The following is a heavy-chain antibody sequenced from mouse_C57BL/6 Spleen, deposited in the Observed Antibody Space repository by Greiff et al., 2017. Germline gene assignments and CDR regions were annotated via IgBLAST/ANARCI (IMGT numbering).Heavy chain of an antibody. CDR2: ISSGSSTI. CDR3: ARDGSSYDYYAMDY. CDR1: GFTFSDYG. J-gene: IGHJ4*01. D-gene: IGHD1-1*01. Sequence: EVQLVESGGGLVKPGGSLKLSCAASGFTFSDYGMHWVRQAPEKGLEWVAYISSGSSTIYYADTVKGRFTISRDNAKNTLFLQMTSLRSEDTAMYYCARDGSSYDYYAMDYWGQGTSVTVSS. V-gene: IGHV5-17*01.